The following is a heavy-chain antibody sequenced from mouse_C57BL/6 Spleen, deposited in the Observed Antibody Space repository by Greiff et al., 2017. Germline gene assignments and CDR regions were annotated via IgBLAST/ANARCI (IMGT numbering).Heavy chain of an antibody. CDR2: ISYSGST. J-gene: IGHJ1*03. Sequence: EVQRVESGPGMVKPSQSLSLTCTVTGYSITSGYDWHWIRHFPGNKLEWMGYISYSGSTNYNPSLKSRISITQDTSKNHFFLKLNSVTTEDTATYYCARGGLRRDWYFDVWGTGTTVTVSS. CDR1: GYSITSGYD. V-gene: IGHV3-1*01. D-gene: IGHD2-2*01. CDR3: ARGGLRRDWYFDV.